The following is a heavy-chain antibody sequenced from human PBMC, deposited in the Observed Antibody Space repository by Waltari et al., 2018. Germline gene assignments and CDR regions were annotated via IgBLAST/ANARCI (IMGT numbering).Heavy chain of an antibody. D-gene: IGHD4-17*01. CDR1: GGSIKSGGFY. CDR2: IYYSGGT. CDR3: ARRMATMTTFDY. V-gene: IGHV4-31*03. Sequence: VQLQESGPGLVKPSQTLSLTCTVSGGSIKSGGFYWSWIRQPPVKGLEWIGYIYYSGGTYYNPSLKSRVTISVDTSKNQFSLKVTSVTAADTAVYYWARRMATMTTFDYWGQGTLVTVSS. J-gene: IGHJ4*02.